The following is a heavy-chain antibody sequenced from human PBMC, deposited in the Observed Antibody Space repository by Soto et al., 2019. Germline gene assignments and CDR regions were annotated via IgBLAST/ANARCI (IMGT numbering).Heavy chain of an antibody. Sequence: QVQLQESGPGLVKPSETLSLTCTVSGGSISSYYWSWIRQPPGKGLEWIGYIYYSGSTNYNPSLKSRVTISVDTSKNQFSLKLSSVTAADTAVYYCARDGDLITGTTALDYWGQGTLVTVSS. CDR2: IYYSGST. V-gene: IGHV4-59*01. D-gene: IGHD1-20*01. CDR3: ARDGDLITGTTALDY. J-gene: IGHJ4*02. CDR1: GGSISSYY.